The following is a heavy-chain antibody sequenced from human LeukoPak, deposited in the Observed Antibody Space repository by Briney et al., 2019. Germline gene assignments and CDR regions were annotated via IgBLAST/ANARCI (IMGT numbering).Heavy chain of an antibody. Sequence: SETLSLTCSVSGYSISSGFYWGWIRQPPGKGLEWIGSIYHSGSTYYNPSLKSRVTISVGTSKNQFSLKLSSVTAADTAVYYCARVGSIASRRFDPWGQGTLVTVSS. D-gene: IGHD6-6*01. CDR2: IYHSGST. J-gene: IGHJ5*02. V-gene: IGHV4-38-2*02. CDR3: ARVGSIASRRFDP. CDR1: GYSISSGFY.